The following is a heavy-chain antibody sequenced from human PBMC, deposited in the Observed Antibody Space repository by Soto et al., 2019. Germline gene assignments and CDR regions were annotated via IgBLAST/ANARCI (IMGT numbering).Heavy chain of an antibody. CDR3: AIVHSDFWSGYYKVAP. V-gene: IGHV1-8*01. Sequence: QVQLVQSGAEVKKPGASVKVSCKASGYTFTSYDINWVRQATGQGLEWMGWMNPNSGNTGYAQKFQGRVTMTRNTSKGKAYMELSSLRSEDTAVYYCAIVHSDFWSGYYKVAPWGQGTLVTVSS. CDR2: MNPNSGNT. D-gene: IGHD3-3*01. J-gene: IGHJ5*02. CDR1: GYTFTSYD.